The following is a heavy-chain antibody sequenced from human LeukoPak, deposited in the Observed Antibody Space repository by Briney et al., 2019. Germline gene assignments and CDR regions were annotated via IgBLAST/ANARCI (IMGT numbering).Heavy chain of an antibody. CDR3: ARDGSNWSNDYYHGVDV. V-gene: IGHV4-34*01. CDR2: INHSGST. CDR1: GGSFSGYY. J-gene: IGHJ6*02. D-gene: IGHD4-11*01. Sequence: SETLSLTCAVYGGSFSGYYWSWIRQPPGKGLEWIGEINHSGSTNYNPSLKSRVTISVDTSKNQFSLRLSSVTAADTAVYYCARDGSNWSNDYYHGVDVWGQGTTVTVSS.